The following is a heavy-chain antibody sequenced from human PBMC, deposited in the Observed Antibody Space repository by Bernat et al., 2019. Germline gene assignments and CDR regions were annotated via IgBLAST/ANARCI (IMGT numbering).Heavy chain of an antibody. V-gene: IGHV1-2*04. CDR1: GYTFSAYY. Sequence: QVQLVQSGAEVKKPGSSVKVSCKASGYTFSAYYIHWVRQAPGQGLEWMGWIDPNSGDINYAQKFQGWVTMTRDTGMSTVYLELSADDTAIYYCARDPRGWIAGTGTYYFGMDVWGKGTTVTVSS. CDR2: IDPNSGDI. CDR3: ARDPRGWIAGTGTYYFGMDV. D-gene: IGHD1-1*01. J-gene: IGHJ6*04.